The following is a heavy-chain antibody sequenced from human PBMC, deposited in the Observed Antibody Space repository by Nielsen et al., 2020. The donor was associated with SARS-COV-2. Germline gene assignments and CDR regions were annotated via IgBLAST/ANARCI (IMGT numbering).Heavy chain of an antibody. CDR3: ARGQALRPGYSSSWYRANGFDY. V-gene: IGHV4-39*07. D-gene: IGHD6-13*01. J-gene: IGHJ4*02. CDR2: IYYSGST. Sequence: WIRQPPGKGLEWIGSIYYSGSTYYNPSLKSRVTISVDTSKNQFSLKLSSVTAADTAVYYCARGQALRPGYSSSWYRANGFDYWGQGTPVTVSS.